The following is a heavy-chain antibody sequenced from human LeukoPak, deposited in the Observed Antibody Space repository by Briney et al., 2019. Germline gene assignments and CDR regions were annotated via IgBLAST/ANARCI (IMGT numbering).Heavy chain of an antibody. J-gene: IGHJ4*02. D-gene: IGHD3-10*01. Sequence: GGSLRLSCAASGFTFNNYEMHWVRRAPGKGLEWVSYISSGGGTVYYADSVKGRFTVSRDNAKNSLYLQMSGLRAEDTAVYYCARGGSLVEYWGQGTLVSVSS. CDR2: ISSGGGTV. CDR1: GFTFNNYE. CDR3: ARGGSLVEY. V-gene: IGHV3-48*03.